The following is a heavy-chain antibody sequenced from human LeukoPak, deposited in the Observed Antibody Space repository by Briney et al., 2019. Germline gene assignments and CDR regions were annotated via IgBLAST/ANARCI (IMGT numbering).Heavy chain of an antibody. D-gene: IGHD2-15*01. Sequence: SVKVSCKASGGTFSSYAISWVRQAPGQGLGWMGGIIPIFGTANYAQKFQGRVTITTDESTSTAYMELSSLRSEDTAVYYCAREGGGNPHVPYYYYMDVWGKGTTVTVSS. CDR2: IIPIFGTA. CDR3: AREGGGNPHVPYYYYMDV. V-gene: IGHV1-69*05. CDR1: GGTFSSYA. J-gene: IGHJ6*03.